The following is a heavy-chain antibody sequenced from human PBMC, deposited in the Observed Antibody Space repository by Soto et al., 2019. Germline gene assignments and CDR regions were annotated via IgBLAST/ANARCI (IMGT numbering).Heavy chain of an antibody. CDR2: MTGSGGST. J-gene: IGHJ4*02. CDR3: AKDVTIFGVVIPYYFDY. D-gene: IGHD3-3*01. V-gene: IGHV3-23*01. Sequence: EVQLLESGGGLVQPGGSLRLSCAASGFTFSTYAMNWVRQAPGKGLEWVSAMTGSGGSTYYVDSVKGRFTISRDNSKNTLYLQMNSLRAEDTAVYYCAKDVTIFGVVIPYYFDYWGQGTLVTVSS. CDR1: GFTFSTYA.